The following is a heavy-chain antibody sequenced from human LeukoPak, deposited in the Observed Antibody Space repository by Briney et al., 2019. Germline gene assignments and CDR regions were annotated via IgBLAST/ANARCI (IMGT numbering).Heavy chain of an antibody. CDR3: ATRFDYGGNYFDY. Sequence: ASVEVSCKASGGTFSSYAISWVRQAPGQGLEWMGGIIPIFGTANYAQKFQGRVTITADESTSTAYMELSSLRSEDTAVYYCATRFDYGGNYFDYWGQGTLVTVSS. D-gene: IGHD4-23*01. J-gene: IGHJ4*02. CDR1: GGTFSSYA. V-gene: IGHV1-69*13. CDR2: IIPIFGTA.